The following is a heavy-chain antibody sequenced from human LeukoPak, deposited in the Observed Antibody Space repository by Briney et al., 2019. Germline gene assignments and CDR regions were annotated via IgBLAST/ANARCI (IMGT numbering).Heavy chain of an antibody. Sequence: PSETLSLTCTVSGGSISSHYWSWIRQPPGKGLEWIGYIYYSGSTNYNPSLKSRVTISVDTSKNQLSLKLSSVTAADTAVYYCARGVWMDVWGKGTTVTVSS. V-gene: IGHV4-59*11. D-gene: IGHD6-13*01. J-gene: IGHJ6*04. CDR1: GGSISSHY. CDR2: IYYSGST. CDR3: ARGVWMDV.